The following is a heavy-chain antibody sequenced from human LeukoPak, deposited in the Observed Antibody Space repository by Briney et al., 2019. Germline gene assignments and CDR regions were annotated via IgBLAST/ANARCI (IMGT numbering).Heavy chain of an antibody. J-gene: IGHJ6*02. V-gene: IGHV1-69*04. CDR3: AKTELNDFWSGYFGTYYYYGMDV. CDR2: IIPILGIA. CDR1: GGTFSSYA. Sequence: AASVKVSCKASGGTFSSYAISWVRQAPGQGLEWMGRIIPILGIANYAQKFQGRVTITADKSTSTAYMELSSLRSEDTAVYYCAKTELNDFWSGYFGTYYYYGMDVWGQGTTVTVSS. D-gene: IGHD3-3*01.